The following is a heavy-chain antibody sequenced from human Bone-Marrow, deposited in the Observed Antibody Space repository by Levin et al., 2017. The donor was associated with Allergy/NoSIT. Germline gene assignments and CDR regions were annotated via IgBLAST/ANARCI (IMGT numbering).Heavy chain of an antibody. Sequence: LSLTCAASGFNFSKSTMHWVRQAPGKGLEWVSSISSTSAYIHYTDSVKGRLTVFRDNAKNSLYLQMNSLRAEDTALYYCASRHSTPGGLEVWGQGTTVTVSS. CDR2: ISSTSAYI. CDR3: ASRHSTPGGLEV. J-gene: IGHJ6*02. D-gene: IGHD6-13*01. V-gene: IGHV3-21*01. CDR1: GFNFSKST.